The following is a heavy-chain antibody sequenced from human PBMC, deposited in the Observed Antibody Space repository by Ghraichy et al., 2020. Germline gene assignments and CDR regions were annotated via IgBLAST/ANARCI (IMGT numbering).Heavy chain of an antibody. CDR2: ISGGGEIT. CDR1: GFTFDSYA. D-gene: IGHD3-3*01. Sequence: GGSLRLSCSVSGFTFDSYAMALVRQAPGKGLEWVSAISGGGEITYYADYVKGRFTISRDNSKNTMFMQMNSLRAEDTAIYYCARDLGVVIEYYFDSWGQGTLVTVSS. CDR3: ARDLGVVIEYYFDS. J-gene: IGHJ4*02. V-gene: IGHV3-23*01.